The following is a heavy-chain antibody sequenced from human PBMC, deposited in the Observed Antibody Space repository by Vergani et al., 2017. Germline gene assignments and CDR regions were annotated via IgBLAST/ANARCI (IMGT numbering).Heavy chain of an antibody. J-gene: IGHJ4*02. CDR1: GYTFTSYY. V-gene: IGHV1-46*03. D-gene: IGHD3-16*01. CDR2: INPSGGST. CDR3: ANALYTSGGDY. Sequence: QVQLVQSGAELKKPGASVKVSCKASGYTFTSYYMHWVRQAPGQGLEWMGIINPSGGSTSYAQKFKGRVTMTRDTSTSTVYMELSSLRSEDTAVYYCANALYTSGGDYWGQGTLVTVSS.